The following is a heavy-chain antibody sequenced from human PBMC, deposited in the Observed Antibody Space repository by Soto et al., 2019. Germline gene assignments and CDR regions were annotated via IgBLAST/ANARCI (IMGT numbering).Heavy chain of an antibody. J-gene: IGHJ4*02. V-gene: IGHV3-23*01. D-gene: IGHD3-10*01. Sequence: PGGSLRLSCAAYGFTLGRYGMSWVRQAPGKGLEWVSAVSPNGQGIYYADSVRGRFTISRDFSKNTVFLHMDSLRAEDTAVYYCAKDRDYPRDYFHYWGQGTLVTVSS. CDR1: GFTLGRYG. CDR3: AKDRDYPRDYFHY. CDR2: VSPNGQGI.